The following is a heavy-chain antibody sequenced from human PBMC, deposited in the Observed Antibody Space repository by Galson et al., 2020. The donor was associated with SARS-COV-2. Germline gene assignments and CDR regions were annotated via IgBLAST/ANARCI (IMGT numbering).Heavy chain of an antibody. J-gene: IGHJ4*02. V-gene: IGHV3-72*01. D-gene: IGHD5-12*01. CDR2: IGDKVHSYTT. CDR3: ASTSLSGYSGYYFDY. CDR1: GFTFSDRY. Sequence: GESLKISCAASGFTFSDRYMDWVRQAPGKGLEWVGRIGDKVHSYTTEYAASVKGRFTISRDDSKNSLYLQMNSLKTEDTAVYYCASTSLSGYSGYYFDYWGQGTLVTVSS.